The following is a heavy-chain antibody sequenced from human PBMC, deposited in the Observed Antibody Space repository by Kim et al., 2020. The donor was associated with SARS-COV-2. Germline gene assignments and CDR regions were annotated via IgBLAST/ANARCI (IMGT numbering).Heavy chain of an antibody. CDR1: GGSISSYY. J-gene: IGHJ4*02. CDR2: IYTSGST. V-gene: IGHV4-4*07. D-gene: IGHD3-22*01. Sequence: SETLSLTCTVSGGSISSYYWSWIRQPAGKGLEWIGRIYTSGSTNYNPSLKSRVTMSVDTSKNQFSLKLSSVTAADTAVYYCAREGGTVVVITTVNYFDYWGQGTLVTVSS. CDR3: AREGGTVVVITTVNYFDY.